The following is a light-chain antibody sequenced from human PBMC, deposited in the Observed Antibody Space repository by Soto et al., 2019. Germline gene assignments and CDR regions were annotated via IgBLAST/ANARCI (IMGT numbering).Light chain of an antibody. CDR2: GPS. CDR1: QSVSGN. Sequence: EIVMTQSPATLSVSPGERATLSCRASQSVSGNLAGFQQKPGQAPRLLIYGPSTRATGIPARFSGSGSGTEFTLTISNLQSEDFAVYYCQQYNNWPRTFGQGTKVEIK. J-gene: IGKJ1*01. CDR3: QQYNNWPRT. V-gene: IGKV3-15*01.